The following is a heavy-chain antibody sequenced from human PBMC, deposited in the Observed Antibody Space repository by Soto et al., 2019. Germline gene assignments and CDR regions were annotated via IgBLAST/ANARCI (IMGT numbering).Heavy chain of an antibody. CDR1: GFTFSSYG. CDR2: ISYDGSNK. J-gene: IGHJ4*02. D-gene: IGHD1-26*01. CDR3: DTNSGRPNDY. Sequence: QVQLVESGGGVVQPGRSLRLSCAASGFTFSSYGMHWVRQAPGKGLEWVAGISYDGSNKYYADSVKGRFTISRDNSKNTLYLQMNSLRAEDTAVYYCDTNSGRPNDYWGQGTLVTVSS. V-gene: IGHV3-30*03.